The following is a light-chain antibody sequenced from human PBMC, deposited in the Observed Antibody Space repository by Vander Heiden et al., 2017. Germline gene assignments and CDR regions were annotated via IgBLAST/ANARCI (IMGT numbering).Light chain of an antibody. J-gene: IGLJ2*01. CDR3: ASWDDSLNGVV. CDR2: SNN. Sequence: QSVLTQSPSASGTPWQRVTISCSRSSSNIGANILNWYQQPPGTAPKLLIYSNNERPSGVPDRFSGSKSGTSAALAISGLQSEDEADYYCASWDDSLNGVVFGGGTKLTVL. V-gene: IGLV1-44*01. CDR1: SSNIGANI.